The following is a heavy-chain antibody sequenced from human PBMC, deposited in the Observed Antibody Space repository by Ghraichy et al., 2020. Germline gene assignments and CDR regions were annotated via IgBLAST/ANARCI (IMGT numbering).Heavy chain of an antibody. CDR2: IWYDGSKE. J-gene: IGHJ5*02. Sequence: GESLNISCAASGFTFSHYGFHWVRQAPGKGLEWVAVIWYDGSKEYYADSVKGRFTISRDNSKNTVYLQMNSLRAEDTAVYNCARDIDTSSHYGWFDPWGQGTLVTFSS. CDR1: GFTFSHYG. V-gene: IGHV3-33*01. CDR3: ARDIDTSSHYGWFDP. D-gene: IGHD2-2*01.